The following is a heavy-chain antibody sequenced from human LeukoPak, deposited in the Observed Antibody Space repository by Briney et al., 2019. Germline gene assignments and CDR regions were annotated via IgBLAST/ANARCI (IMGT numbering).Heavy chain of an antibody. Sequence: SETLSLTCTVSGGSISSGSYYWSWIRQPAGKGLEWIGRIYTSGSTNYNPSLKSRVTISVDTSKNQFSLKLSSVTAAATAVYYCARANIAAAGTPFDYWGQGTLVTVSS. J-gene: IGHJ4*02. D-gene: IGHD6-13*01. CDR3: ARANIAAAGTPFDY. CDR1: GGSISSGSYY. V-gene: IGHV4-61*02. CDR2: IYTSGST.